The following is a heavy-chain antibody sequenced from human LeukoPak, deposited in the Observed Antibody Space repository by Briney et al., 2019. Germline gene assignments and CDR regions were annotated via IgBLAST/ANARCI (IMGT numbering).Heavy chain of an antibody. CDR1: VYTFSDYW. CDR3: ARGRIGGWTDY. J-gene: IGHJ4*02. CDR2: IKTDGRST. Sequence: PGGSLRLSCAASVYTFSDYWMHWVRQDPGKGLVCVSRIKTDGRSTNYADSEKGRFTISRDNAKNTLYLQKNSLRAEDTAVYYCARGRIGGWTDYWGQGTLVTVSS. V-gene: IGHV3-74*01. D-gene: IGHD6-19*01.